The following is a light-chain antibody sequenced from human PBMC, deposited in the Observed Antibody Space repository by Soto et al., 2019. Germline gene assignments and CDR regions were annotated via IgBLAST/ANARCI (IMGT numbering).Light chain of an antibody. CDR2: DSS. CDR1: QRISSNY. Sequence: SPDTLSLSPGERATLSCRAGQRISSNYLAWYQQKPGRAPRLLIYDSSNRATGISDRFSGSASGTDFTLTISRLEPEDFAVYYCQQYGDSPRTFGQGTRLEI. J-gene: IGKJ5*01. V-gene: IGKV3-20*01. CDR3: QQYGDSPRT.